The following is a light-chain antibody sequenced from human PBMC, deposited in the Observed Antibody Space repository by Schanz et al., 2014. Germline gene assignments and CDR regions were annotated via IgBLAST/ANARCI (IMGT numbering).Light chain of an antibody. V-gene: IGKV4-1*01. CDR3: QQYYSTPLT. CDR2: WAS. J-gene: IGKJ4*01. CDR1: QSVLYNSNNKKC. Sequence: DIVMTQSPDSLAVSLGERATINCKSSQSVLYNSNNKKCLAWYQQKPGQPPRLLIYWASTRESGVPDRFSGSGSGTHFTLTISSLQAEDVAVYYCQQYYSTPLTFGGGTKVEIK.